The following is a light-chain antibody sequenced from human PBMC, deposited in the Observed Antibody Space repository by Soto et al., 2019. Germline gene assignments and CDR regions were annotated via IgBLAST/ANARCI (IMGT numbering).Light chain of an antibody. V-gene: IGLV2-14*01. J-gene: IGLJ2*01. CDR1: SSDVGGYNY. Sequence: QSVLTQPASVSGSPGQSITISCTGTSSDVGGYNYVSWYQHHPGKAPKLMIYEVSNRPSGVSNRFSGSKSGNTASLTISGLQAEDEGDYYCSSYTSSSTPYVVFGGGTQLTVL. CDR2: EVS. CDR3: SSYTSSSTPYVV.